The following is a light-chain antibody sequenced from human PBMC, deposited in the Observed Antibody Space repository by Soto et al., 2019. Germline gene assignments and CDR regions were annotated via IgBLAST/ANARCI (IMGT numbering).Light chain of an antibody. CDR1: QSVSSNY. V-gene: IGKV3-20*01. J-gene: IGKJ2*01. Sequence: EIVLTQSPATLSLSPGERATLSCRASQSVSSNYLAWYQQKPGQAPRVLIYGASSRATDIPDRFSGSGSGTDFTLTISRLEPEDFAEYYCQQYGSSHYTFGQGTKLEIK. CDR2: GAS. CDR3: QQYGSSHYT.